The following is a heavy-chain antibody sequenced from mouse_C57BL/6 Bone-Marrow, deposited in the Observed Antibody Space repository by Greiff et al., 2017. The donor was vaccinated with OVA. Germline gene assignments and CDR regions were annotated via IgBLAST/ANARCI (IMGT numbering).Heavy chain of an antibody. D-gene: IGHD1-1*01. J-gene: IGHJ2*01. CDR2: IDPENGDT. CDR3: THGYYYGSSSHFDY. CDR1: GFNIKDDY. Sequence: EVKLVESGAELVRPGASVKLSCTASGFNIKDDYMHWVKQRPEQGLEWIGWIDPENGDTEYASKFQGKATITADTSSNTAYLQLSSLTSEDTAGYYCTHGYYYGSSSHFDYWGQGTTLTVSS. V-gene: IGHV14-4*01.